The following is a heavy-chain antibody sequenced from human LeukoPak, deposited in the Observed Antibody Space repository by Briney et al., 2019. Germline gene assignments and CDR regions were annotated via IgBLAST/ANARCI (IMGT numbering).Heavy chain of an antibody. D-gene: IGHD3-22*01. CDR2: IYYSGST. CDR1: GGSISSGGYY. J-gene: IGHJ4*02. V-gene: IGHV4-31*03. Sequence: PSQTLSLTCTVSGGSISSGGYYWRWIRQHPGKGLEWLGYIYYSGSTYYNPSLKTRVTISVDTSKNQFSLKLSSVTAADTAVYYCARGGDSSGQASYYFDYWGQGTLVTVSS. CDR3: ARGGDSSGQASYYFDY.